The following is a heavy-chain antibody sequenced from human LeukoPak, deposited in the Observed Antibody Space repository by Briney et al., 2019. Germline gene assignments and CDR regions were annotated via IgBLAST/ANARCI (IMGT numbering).Heavy chain of an antibody. Sequence: GRSLRLSCAASGFTLSIYGMHWVRQAPGKGLEWVAVISSDGREEDYADSVRGRFTISRDNSRDTLYLQMSSLRPEDAAVNYCRAATKNRGYYFDYWGQGTLVTVSS. J-gene: IGHJ4*02. V-gene: IGHV3-30*03. CDR1: GFTLSIYG. CDR3: RAATKNRGYYFDY. D-gene: IGHD1-14*01. CDR2: ISSDGREE.